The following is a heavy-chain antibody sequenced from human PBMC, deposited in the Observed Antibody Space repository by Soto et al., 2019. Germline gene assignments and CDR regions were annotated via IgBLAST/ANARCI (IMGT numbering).Heavy chain of an antibody. J-gene: IGHJ3*02. CDR3: ARGGDGSGSESVFDI. CDR2: TIPILAIT. CDR1: GDTFSTYP. V-gene: IGHV1-69*02. Sequence: QVQLVQSGAVVKKPGSSMKVSCKTLGDTFSTYPITWVRQAPGQGLEWMGRTIPILAITDYAQKFRGRVTITADRSTTTAYMELSSLNFEDTAVYYCARGGDGSGSESVFDIWGQGTMVTVSS. D-gene: IGHD3-22*01.